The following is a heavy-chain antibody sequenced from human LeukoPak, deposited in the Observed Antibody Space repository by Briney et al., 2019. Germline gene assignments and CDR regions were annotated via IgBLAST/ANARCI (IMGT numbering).Heavy chain of an antibody. Sequence: GGSLRLSCAASGFSFSSYAMSWVRQAPGKGLEWVSGMSGSGGSTYYADSVKGRFTISRDNSKNTLYLQMNTLRAEDTAVYYCAKDREYSYVYDAFDIWGQGTLVTVSS. J-gene: IGHJ3*02. CDR2: MSGSGGST. CDR3: AKDREYSYVYDAFDI. D-gene: IGHD3-16*01. V-gene: IGHV3-23*01. CDR1: GFSFSSYA.